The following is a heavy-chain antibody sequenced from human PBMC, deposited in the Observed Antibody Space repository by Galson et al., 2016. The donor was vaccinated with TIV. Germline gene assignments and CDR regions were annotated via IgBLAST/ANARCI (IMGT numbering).Heavy chain of an antibody. CDR1: GFDFSGYY. D-gene: IGHD2-2*01. CDR3: ARERILLSAAVPRTNWFDP. CDR2: ISSSGSPI. J-gene: IGHJ5*02. V-gene: IGHV3-11*01. Sequence: SLRLSCAASGFDFSGYYMSWVRQAPGKGLEWISYISSSGSPIVYADSVKGRFTISRDNAKNSVYLQMNSLRVEDTAVYYCARERILLSAAVPRTNWFDPWGQGTLVTVSS.